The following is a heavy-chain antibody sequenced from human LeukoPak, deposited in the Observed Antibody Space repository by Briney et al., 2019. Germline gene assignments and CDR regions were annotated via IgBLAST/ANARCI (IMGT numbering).Heavy chain of an antibody. Sequence: GGSLRLSCAVSGFTVSRNYMSWVRRAPGGGVEWVSVIYSGGSTYYADSGKGRFNISRDKSQNTLYLQMDHLRAEGSALYYCAKELGCSSTRCSNNWFDPWGQGTLVTVSS. CDR3: AKELGCSSTRCSNNWFDP. V-gene: IGHV3-53*01. D-gene: IGHD2-2*01. CDR2: IYSGGST. J-gene: IGHJ5*02. CDR1: GFTVSRNY.